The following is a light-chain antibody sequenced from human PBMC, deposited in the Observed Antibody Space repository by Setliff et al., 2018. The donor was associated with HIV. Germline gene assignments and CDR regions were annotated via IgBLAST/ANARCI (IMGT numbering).Light chain of an antibody. CDR1: SSDIGSYKF. J-gene: IGLJ1*01. CDR3: SSYVGSSAYV. Sequence: QSALTQPPSVSGSPGQSVTTACTGTSSDIGSYKFVSWYQHHPDKGPKLIIYEGSKRPSGVSNRFSASKSGNTASLTISGLQAEDEADYYCSSYVGSSAYVFGPGTKVTVL. CDR2: EGS. V-gene: IGLV2-23*01.